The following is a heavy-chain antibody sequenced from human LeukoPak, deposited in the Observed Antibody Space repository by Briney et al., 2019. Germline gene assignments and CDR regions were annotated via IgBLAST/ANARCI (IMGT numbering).Heavy chain of an antibody. J-gene: IGHJ5*02. Sequence: SETLSLTCTLSGGSISSCYGIWIRQPPGKGLEWIAYIYYSGSTNYNPSLKSRVTISVDTSKNQFSLKLSSVPAADTAVYYCARGFSPPFDPWGQGTLVTVSS. CDR3: ARGFSPPFDP. CDR1: GGSISSCY. CDR2: IYYSGST. V-gene: IGHV4-59*13.